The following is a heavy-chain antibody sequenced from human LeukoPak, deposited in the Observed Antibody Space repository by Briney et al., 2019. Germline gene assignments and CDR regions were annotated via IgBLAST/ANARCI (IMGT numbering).Heavy chain of an antibody. CDR2: ISAYNGNT. CDR1: GYTLTSYG. V-gene: IGHV1-18*01. J-gene: IGHJ6*02. CDR3: ARDSMRGWYKEVGYYYYYGMDV. D-gene: IGHD6-19*01. Sequence: ASVKVSCKASGYTLTSYGISWVRQAPGQGLEWMGWISAYNGNTNCAQKLQGRVTMTTDTSTSTAYMELRSLRSDDTAVYYCARDSMRGWYKEVGYYYYYGMDVWGQGTTVTVSS.